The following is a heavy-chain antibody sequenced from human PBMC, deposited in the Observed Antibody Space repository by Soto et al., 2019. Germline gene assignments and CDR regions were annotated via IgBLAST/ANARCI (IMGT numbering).Heavy chain of an antibody. D-gene: IGHD5-12*01. CDR2: ISAYNGNT. Sequence: QVQLVQSGAEGKKPGASVKFSCKASGYTFTSYGISWVRQAPGQGLEWMGWISAYNGNTNYAQKLQGRVTMTTDTSTSTAYMELRSLRSDDTAVYYCARGFSFVEMATIHFDYWGQGTLVTVSS. V-gene: IGHV1-18*04. CDR1: GYTFTSYG. J-gene: IGHJ4*02. CDR3: ARGFSFVEMATIHFDY.